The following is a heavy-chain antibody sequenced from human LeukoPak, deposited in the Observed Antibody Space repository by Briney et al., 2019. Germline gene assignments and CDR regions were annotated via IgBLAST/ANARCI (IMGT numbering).Heavy chain of an antibody. CDR1: GGSISSSSYY. CDR2: IYYSGST. Sequence: SETLSLTCTVSGGSISSSSYYWGWIRQPPGKGLEWIGSIYYSGSTYYNPSLKSRVTISVDTSKNQFSLKLSSVTAADTAVYYCARGRFLEWTNDHDYWGQGTLVTVSS. D-gene: IGHD3-3*01. J-gene: IGHJ4*02. CDR3: ARGRFLEWTNDHDY. V-gene: IGHV4-39*01.